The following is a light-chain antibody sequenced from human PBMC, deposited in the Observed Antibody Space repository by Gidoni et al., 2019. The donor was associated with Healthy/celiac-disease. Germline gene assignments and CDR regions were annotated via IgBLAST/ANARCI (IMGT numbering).Light chain of an antibody. Sequence: IVMTQPPDSLPVSLREGATINCKSSQSVLYSSNNKNYLAWSQQKPGQPPKLLIYWSTTRESGVPDRFSGSGSGTDFTLTISSLQAEDVAVYYCQQYYSTPFTFGPGTKVEIK. V-gene: IGKV4-1*01. CDR2: WST. J-gene: IGKJ3*01. CDR3: QQYYSTPFT. CDR1: QSVLYSSNNKNY.